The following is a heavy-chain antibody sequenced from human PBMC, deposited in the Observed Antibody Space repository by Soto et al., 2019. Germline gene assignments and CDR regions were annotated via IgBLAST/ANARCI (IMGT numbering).Heavy chain of an antibody. Sequence: QVQLVQSGAEVKKPGSSGKVSCKASGGTFSSYAISWVRQAPGQGLEWMGGIIPIFGTANYAQKFQGRVTITADESTSTAYMELSSLRSEDTAVYYCAREDYYDSTTRPGTGYWGQGTLVTVSS. V-gene: IGHV1-69*12. D-gene: IGHD3-22*01. J-gene: IGHJ4*02. CDR3: AREDYYDSTTRPGTGY. CDR1: GGTFSSYA. CDR2: IIPIFGTA.